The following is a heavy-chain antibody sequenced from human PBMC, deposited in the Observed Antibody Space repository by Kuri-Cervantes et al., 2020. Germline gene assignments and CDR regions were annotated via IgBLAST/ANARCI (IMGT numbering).Heavy chain of an antibody. D-gene: IGHD1-14*01. V-gene: IGHV3-30*07. J-gene: IGHJ4*02. Sequence: GGSLRLSCAASGFTFSSYAMHWVRQAPGKGLEWVAVISYDGSNKYYSDSVKGRFTISRDNSKNTLYLQMNRLRDEDTAVYYCARASGSFDYWGQGTLVTVSS. CDR2: ISYDGSNK. CDR1: GFTFSSYA. CDR3: ARASGSFDY.